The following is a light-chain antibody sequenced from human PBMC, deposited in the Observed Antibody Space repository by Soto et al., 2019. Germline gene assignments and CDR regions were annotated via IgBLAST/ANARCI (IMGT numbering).Light chain of an antibody. V-gene: IGKV1-5*01. J-gene: IGKJ1*01. CDR1: RGIGDR. CDR3: QQYNSFSWT. CDR2: DAS. Sequence: DIQMTQSPSSPPAVVGDRVTITCRASRGIGDRLAWFQQKPGKAPQFLIYDASSLDSGVLSRFSGSGAGTEFTLTISSLQPDDFATAYCQQYNSFSWTFGQGTKVDI.